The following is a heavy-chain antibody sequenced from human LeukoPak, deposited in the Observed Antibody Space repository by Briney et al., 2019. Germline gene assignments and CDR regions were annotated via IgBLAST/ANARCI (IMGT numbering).Heavy chain of an antibody. V-gene: IGHV4-61*02. J-gene: IGHJ4*02. CDR3: ARDISRYYYDSSGWFDY. CDR2: IYTSGST. CDR1: GGSISSGSYY. Sequence: PSQTLSLTCTVSGGSISSGSYYWSWIRQPAGKGLEWIGRIYTSGSTNYNPSLKSRVTISVDTSKNQFSLKLSSVTAADTAVHYCARDISRYYYDSSGWFDYWGQGTLVTVSS. D-gene: IGHD3-22*01.